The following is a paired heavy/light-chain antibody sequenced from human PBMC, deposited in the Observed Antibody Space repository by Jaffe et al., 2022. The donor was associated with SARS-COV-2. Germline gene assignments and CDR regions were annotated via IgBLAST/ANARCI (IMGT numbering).Heavy chain of an antibody. CDR2: ISGDGGNT. V-gene: IGHV3-23*01. CDR1: GFTFSNYA. J-gene: IGHJ4*02. CDR3: ARAGSKWSFDY. D-gene: IGHD2-15*01. Sequence: DVQLLESGGGLIQPGGSLRLSCAGSGFTFSNYAMNWVRQAPGKGLEWVSGISGDGGNTFYADSVKGRFTISRDNSKNTLYLQMNSLRVEDTAIYYCARAGSKWSFDYWGQGTLVTVSS.
Light chain of an antibody. V-gene: IGKV1-39*01. CDR3: QQSYITLQWT. CDR1: HSISNY. Sequence: DIQMTQSPSSLSAFVGDRVTITCRASHSISNYLNWYQQKPGKAPRLLISLASSLESGVPSRFSGSGSGTDFTLTISSLQPEDFATYYCQQSYITLQWTFGQGTKVEVK. CDR2: LAS. J-gene: IGKJ1*01.